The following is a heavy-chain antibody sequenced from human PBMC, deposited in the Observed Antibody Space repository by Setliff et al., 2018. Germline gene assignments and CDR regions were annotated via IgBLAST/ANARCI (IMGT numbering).Heavy chain of an antibody. V-gene: IGHV5-51*01. CDR1: GYSFINYW. J-gene: IGHJ1*01. CDR3: ARGRGGYNQEYLQH. CDR2: IYPGDSDT. Sequence: GESLKISCKGSGYSFINYWIGWVRQMPGKGLEWMGIIYPGDSDTTYSPSFQGQVTISADRSISTAYLQWSSLKTSDTAIYYCARGRGGYNQEYLQHWGQGTLVTVS. D-gene: IGHD5-12*01.